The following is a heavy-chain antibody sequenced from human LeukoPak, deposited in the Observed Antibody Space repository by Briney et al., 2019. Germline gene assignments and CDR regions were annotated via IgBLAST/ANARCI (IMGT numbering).Heavy chain of an antibody. V-gene: IGHV4-30-4*01. J-gene: IGHJ4*02. CDR2: IYYSGIS. D-gene: IGHD4-11*01. CDR1: GGSISSGDYY. Sequence: TSQTLSLTCTVSGGSISSGDYYWSWIRQPPGKGLEWIGYIYYSGISYYNPSLKSRVTISVDTSMNQFSLKLSSMTAADTAVYYCARGIAHYTNSQGFGYWGQGTLVTVSS. CDR3: ARGIAHYTNSQGFGY.